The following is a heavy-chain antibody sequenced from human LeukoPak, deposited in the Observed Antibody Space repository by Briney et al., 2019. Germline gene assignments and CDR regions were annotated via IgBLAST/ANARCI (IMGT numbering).Heavy chain of an antibody. V-gene: IGHV4-31*03. CDR2: IYYSGST. Sequence: SQTLSLTCTVSGGSISSGGYYWSWIRQHPGKSLEWIGYIYYSGSTYYNPSLKSRVTISVDTSKNRFSLKLSSVTAADTAVYYCARVHTSDYFDYWGQETLVTVSS. J-gene: IGHJ4*02. CDR1: GGSISSGGYY. CDR3: ARVHTSDYFDY.